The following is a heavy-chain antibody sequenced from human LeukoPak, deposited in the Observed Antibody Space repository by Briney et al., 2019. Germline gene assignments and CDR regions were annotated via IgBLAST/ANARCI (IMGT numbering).Heavy chain of an antibody. V-gene: IGHV3-23*01. Sequence: PGGSLRLSCAASGFTFNTHAMSWVRRAPGKGLEWVSGINGNGASTYYSDSVKGRFTISRDNSKNTLYLQMRSLRAEDTAVYYCARDQGYSYYYLDYWGQGALVTVSS. CDR2: INGNGAST. CDR1: GFTFNTHA. D-gene: IGHD5-18*01. J-gene: IGHJ4*02. CDR3: ARDQGYSYYYLDY.